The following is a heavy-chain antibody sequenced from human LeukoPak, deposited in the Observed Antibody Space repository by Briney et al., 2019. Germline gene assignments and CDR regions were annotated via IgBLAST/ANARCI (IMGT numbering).Heavy chain of an antibody. V-gene: IGHV5-51*01. CDR2: IYPGDSDT. CDR1: GYRFTSYW. Sequence: GESLKISCKGSGYRFTSYWIGWVRQMPGKGLEWMGIIYPGDSDTRYSPSFQGQVTISADKSISTAYLQWSSLKASDTAMYYCARQKPRKWLQSVGKGHLVYYFDYWGQGTLVTVSS. D-gene: IGHD5-24*01. CDR3: ARQKPRKWLQSVGKGHLVYYFDY. J-gene: IGHJ4*02.